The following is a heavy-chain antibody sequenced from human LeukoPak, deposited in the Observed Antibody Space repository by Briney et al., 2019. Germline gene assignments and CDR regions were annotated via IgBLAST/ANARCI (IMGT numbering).Heavy chain of an antibody. CDR1: GFTFDDYA. Sequence: GGSLRLSCTASGFTFDDYAMHWVRQVPGKGLEWVSGISWNSGKMDYADSVKGRFTISRDNAKNSLYLEMNSLRAGDMALYYCAKESPGRYSSGWYQVRFFDYWGQGTLVTVSS. J-gene: IGHJ4*02. D-gene: IGHD6-19*01. V-gene: IGHV3-9*03. CDR2: ISWNSGKM. CDR3: AKESPGRYSSGWYQVRFFDY.